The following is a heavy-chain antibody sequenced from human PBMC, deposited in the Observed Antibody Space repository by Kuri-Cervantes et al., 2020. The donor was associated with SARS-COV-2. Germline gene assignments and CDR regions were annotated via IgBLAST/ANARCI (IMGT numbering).Heavy chain of an antibody. CDR2: ISAYNGNT. J-gene: IGHJ6*03. CDR1: GYTFTSYG. D-gene: IGHD1-26*01. V-gene: IGHV1-18*01. CDR3: ARGRGVFQWELLRSTGENYYYYMDV. Sequence: ASVKVSCKASGYTFTSYGISWVRQAPGQGLEWMGWISAYNGNTNYAQKLQGRVTMTTDTSTSTAYMELRSLRSDDTAVYYCARGRGVFQWELLRSTGENYYYYMDVWGKGTTVTVSS.